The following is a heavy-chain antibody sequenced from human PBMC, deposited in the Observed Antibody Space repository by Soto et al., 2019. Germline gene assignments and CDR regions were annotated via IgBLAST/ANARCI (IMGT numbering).Heavy chain of an antibody. CDR1: GGSITDYS. J-gene: IGHJ5*02. CDR3: ARDPGVVVTADNWFDP. V-gene: IGHV4-4*07. CDR2: IFSSGST. Sequence: SEPLSLTCTVSGGSITDYSWVWIRQPAGKGLEWIGRIFSSGSTNYNPSLKGRITMSLDTSKNQFSLKLNSATATDTAVYFCARDPGVVVTADNWFDPWGQGILVTVS. D-gene: IGHD2-21*02.